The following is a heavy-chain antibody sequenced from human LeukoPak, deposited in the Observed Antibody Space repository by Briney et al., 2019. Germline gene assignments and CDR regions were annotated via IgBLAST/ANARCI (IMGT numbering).Heavy chain of an antibody. CDR2: INHSGST. J-gene: IGHJ3*02. CDR1: GGSFSGYY. V-gene: IGHV4-34*01. Sequence: ASETLSLTCAVYGGSFSGYYWSWIRQPPGKGLEWIGEINHSGSTNYNPSLKSRVTISVDTSKNQFSLKLSSVTAADTAVYYCAGPVWYQLLSHGAFDIWGQGTMVTVSS. CDR3: AGPVWYQLLSHGAFDI. D-gene: IGHD2-2*01.